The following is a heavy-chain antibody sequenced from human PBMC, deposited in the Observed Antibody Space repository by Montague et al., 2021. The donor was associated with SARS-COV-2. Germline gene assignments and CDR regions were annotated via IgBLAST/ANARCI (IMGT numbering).Heavy chain of an antibody. D-gene: IGHD3-3*01. CDR3: ARDQVAISGVLVFIPAAGHLDG. CDR2: INHTGSA. Sequence: SETLSLTCAVDSGSFSDYYWTWIRQSPGKGLEWIGEINHTGSATYNPSLKGRVTLSRDTSKNQFSLKLQSVTPADTAAHYCARDQVAISGVLVFIPAAGHLDGWGPGTSVTVSS. J-gene: IGHJ3*01. V-gene: IGHV4-34*01. CDR1: SGSFSDYY.